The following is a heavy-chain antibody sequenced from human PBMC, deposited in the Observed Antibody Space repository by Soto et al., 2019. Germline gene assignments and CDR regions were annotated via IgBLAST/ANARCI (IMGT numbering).Heavy chain of an antibody. CDR3: ARGAEITGFDY. D-gene: IGHD1-20*01. Sequence: QVQLVQSGAEVKKPGSSVKVSCKASGGTFSSYAIGWVRQAPGQGLEWMGGIIPIFGTANYAQKFQGRVTITADESTSTVYMELSSLRSEDTAVYYFARGAEITGFDYWGQGTQVTVSS. J-gene: IGHJ4*02. V-gene: IGHV1-69*12. CDR2: IIPIFGTA. CDR1: GGTFSSYA.